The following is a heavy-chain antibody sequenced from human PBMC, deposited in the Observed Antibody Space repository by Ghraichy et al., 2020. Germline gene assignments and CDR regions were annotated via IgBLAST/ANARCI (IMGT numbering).Heavy chain of an antibody. CDR3: ARGPRIVVVIATKAFDY. Sequence: SQTLSLTCAVYGGSFSGYYWSWIRQPPGKGLEWIGEINHSGSTNYNPSLKSRVTISVDTSKNQFSLKLSSVTAADTAVYYCARGPRIVVVIATKAFDYWGQGTLVTVSS. J-gene: IGHJ4*02. V-gene: IGHV4-34*01. CDR2: INHSGST. CDR1: GGSFSGYY. D-gene: IGHD2-21*01.